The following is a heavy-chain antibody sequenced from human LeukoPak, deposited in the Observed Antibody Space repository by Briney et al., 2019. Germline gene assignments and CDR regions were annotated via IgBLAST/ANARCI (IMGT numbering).Heavy chain of an antibody. Sequence: SETLSLTCAVFGGSFNGYHWTWIRQPPGKGLEWIGEIIHDGSTNYNPSLKSRVNISIDTSKIQFSLNLSSVTAADTAVYYCARGLASGYPPIPFDYWGQGTLVTVSS. CDR1: GGSFNGYH. V-gene: IGHV4-34*12. J-gene: IGHJ4*02. CDR2: IIHDGST. CDR3: ARGLASGYPPIPFDY. D-gene: IGHD3-3*01.